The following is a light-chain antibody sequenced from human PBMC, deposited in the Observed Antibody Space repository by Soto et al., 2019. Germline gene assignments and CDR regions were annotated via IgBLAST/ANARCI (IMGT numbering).Light chain of an antibody. CDR3: QQYVRSPCT. Sequence: DIVLTQSPDTLSLSPGESATLSCRASQSLGRYLAWYQQKPGQAPRLLIYDASSRATGIPDRFSGRGSGTDFTLTISRLEPEDFAVYYCQQYVRSPCTFGQGTKVDIK. V-gene: IGKV3-20*01. J-gene: IGKJ1*01. CDR2: DAS. CDR1: QSLGRY.